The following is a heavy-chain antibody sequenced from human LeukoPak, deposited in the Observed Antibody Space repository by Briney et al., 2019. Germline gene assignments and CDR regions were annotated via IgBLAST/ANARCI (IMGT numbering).Heavy chain of an antibody. D-gene: IGHD3-22*01. V-gene: IGHV4-59*01. CDR1: GGSISSYY. CDR2: IYYSGST. J-gene: IGHJ4*02. CDR3: ARAPGDYYYDSSGYYYGFDY. Sequence: KPSETLSLTCTVSGGSISSYYWSWIRQPPGKGLGWIGHIYYSGSTNYNPSLKSRVTISVDTSKDQFSLKLSSVTAADTAVYYCARAPGDYYYDSSGYYYGFDYWGQGTLVTVSS.